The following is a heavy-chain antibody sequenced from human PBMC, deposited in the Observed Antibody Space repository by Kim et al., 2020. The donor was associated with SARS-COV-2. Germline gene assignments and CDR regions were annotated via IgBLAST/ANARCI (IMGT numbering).Heavy chain of an antibody. CDR1: GFTFNNYA. Sequence: GGSLRLSCAASGFTFNNYAMSWLRQAPGKGLEYDSVINNSGGNSYYPDSVKGRFTISRDNSKHTLYLQMNSLRAEDTAVYYCAMNWHLDYWGQGTLVTV. CDR3: AMNWHLDY. J-gene: IGHJ4*02. V-gene: IGHV3-23*01. D-gene: IGHD1-1*01. CDR2: INNSGGNS.